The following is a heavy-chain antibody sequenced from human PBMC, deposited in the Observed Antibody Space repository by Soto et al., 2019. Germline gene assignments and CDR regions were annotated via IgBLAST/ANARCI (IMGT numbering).Heavy chain of an antibody. V-gene: IGHV1-2*02. CDR3: ARGRTEGYDRRFFDY. J-gene: IGHJ4*02. CDR1: GYTFTGYY. D-gene: IGHD5-12*01. Sequence: ASVKVSCKASGYTFTGYYMHWVRQAPGQGLEWMGWINPNSGGTNYAQKFQGRVTMTRDTSTSTVYMELSSLRSEDTAVYYCARGRTEGYDRRFFDYWGQGTLVTVSS. CDR2: INPNSGGT.